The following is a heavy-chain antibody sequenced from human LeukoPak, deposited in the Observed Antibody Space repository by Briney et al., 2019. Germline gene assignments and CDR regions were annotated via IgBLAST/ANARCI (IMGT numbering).Heavy chain of an antibody. CDR3: VRGRGAGPGAHFDY. V-gene: IGHV3-11*01. Sequence: MTGGSLRLSCAASGLTFSDEYMSWIRQAPGKGLEWVSYISNTGDFIAYADSVKGRFTMSRDNAKNSLYLQMNSPRAEDAAAYYCVRGRGAGPGAHFDYWGQGTLVTVSS. CDR2: ISNTGDFI. J-gene: IGHJ4*02. D-gene: IGHD3-10*01. CDR1: GLTFSDEY.